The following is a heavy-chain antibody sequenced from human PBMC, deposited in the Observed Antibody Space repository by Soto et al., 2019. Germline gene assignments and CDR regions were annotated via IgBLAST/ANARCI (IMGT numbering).Heavy chain of an antibody. V-gene: IGHV1-69*06. D-gene: IGHD4-4*01. Sequence: SVKLSCKASGGTFSSYAISWVRQAPGQGLEWMGGIIPIFGTANYAQKFQGRVTITADKSTSTAYMELSSPRSEDTAVYYCAREGSTDGFRYYYGMDVWGQGTTVTVSS. CDR3: AREGSTDGFRYYYGMDV. CDR1: GGTFSSYA. CDR2: IIPIFGTA. J-gene: IGHJ6*02.